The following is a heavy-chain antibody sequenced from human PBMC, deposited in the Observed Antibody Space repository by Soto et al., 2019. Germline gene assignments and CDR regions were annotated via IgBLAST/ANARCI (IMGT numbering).Heavy chain of an antibody. V-gene: IGHV4-34*01. CDR3: ARSRPQYYDILTGYYKGFDY. Sequence: QVQLQQWGAGLLKPSETLSLTCAVYGGSFSGYYWSWIRQPPGKGLEWIGEINHSESTNYNPSLKSRVTISVDTSKNQFSLKLSSVTAADTAVYYCARSRPQYYDILTGYYKGFDYWGQGTLVTVSS. J-gene: IGHJ4*02. D-gene: IGHD3-9*01. CDR2: INHSEST. CDR1: GGSFSGYY.